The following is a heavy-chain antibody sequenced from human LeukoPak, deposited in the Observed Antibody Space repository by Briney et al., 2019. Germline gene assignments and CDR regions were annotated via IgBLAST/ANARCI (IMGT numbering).Heavy chain of an antibody. CDR2: IYTSGST. D-gene: IGHD1-26*01. J-gene: IGHJ4*02. Sequence: PSETLSLTCTVSGGSISSYYWSWIRQPAGKGLEWIGRIYTSGSTNYNPSLKSRVTMSVDTSKNQFSLKLSSVTAADTAVYYCARGNLGRGSYLLTYWGQGTRVTVSS. CDR1: GGSISSYY. CDR3: ARGNLGRGSYLLTY. V-gene: IGHV4-4*07.